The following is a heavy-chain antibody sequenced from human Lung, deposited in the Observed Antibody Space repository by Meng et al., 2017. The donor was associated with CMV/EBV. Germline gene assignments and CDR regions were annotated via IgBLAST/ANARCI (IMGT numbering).Heavy chain of an antibody. CDR2: MYHSGPT. D-gene: IGHD5-24*01. J-gene: IGHJ4*02. V-gene: IGHV4/OR15-8*01. CDR3: ATQESRDGHNPY. CDR1: GGPISSGYW. Sequence: LLKGSGPGLVQPSATLSLTCVVSGGPISSGYWWTWVRQSPGKGLEWIGEMYHSGPTNYNPSLKSRVTISMGKSNNQLSLKLNSVTAADTAVYYCATQESRDGHNPYWGQGTLVTVSS.